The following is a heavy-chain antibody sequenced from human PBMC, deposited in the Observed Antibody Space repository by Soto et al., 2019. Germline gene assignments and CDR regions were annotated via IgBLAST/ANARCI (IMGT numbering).Heavy chain of an antibody. CDR1: GDSITMSNW. CDR2: TWHTGIT. D-gene: IGHD2-15*01. CDR3: ASICSGGSCHFDL. J-gene: IGHJ4*02. Sequence: KPSETLSLTCVVYGDSITMSNWWSWVRQPPGKGLEWIGETWHTGITKYNPSLHSRVTISVDTSKNHFSLQLSSATAADTAVYYCASICSGGSCHFDLWGQGTLVTVSS. V-gene: IGHV4-4*02.